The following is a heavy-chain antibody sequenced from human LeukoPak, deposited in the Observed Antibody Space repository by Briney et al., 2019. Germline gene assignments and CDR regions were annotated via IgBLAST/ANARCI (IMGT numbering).Heavy chain of an antibody. CDR3: ARDRAMANSHYYMDV. J-gene: IGHJ6*03. D-gene: IGHD5-18*01. V-gene: IGHV3-48*01. CDR2: ISSSSSTI. Sequence: GGSLRLSCAASGSTFSSYSMNWVRQAPGKGLEWVSYISSSSSTIYYADSVRGRFTISRDNAKNSLYLQMNSLRAEDTAVYYCARDRAMANSHYYMDVWGKGTTVTISS. CDR1: GSTFSSYS.